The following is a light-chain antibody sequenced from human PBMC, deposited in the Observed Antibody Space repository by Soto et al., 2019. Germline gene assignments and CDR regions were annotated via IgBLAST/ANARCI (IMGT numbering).Light chain of an antibody. CDR3: QKFNTAPLT. CDR2: SAS. J-gene: IGKJ5*01. V-gene: IGKV1-27*01. CDR1: QDISVY. Sequence: DIQMTQSPSSLSASVGDRVTITCRASQDISVYLAWYKQKPGKVPKLLIYSASPLQSGVPSRFSGSGSGTDFTLTISSLQPEDVATYYCQKFNTAPLTFGQGTRLEIK.